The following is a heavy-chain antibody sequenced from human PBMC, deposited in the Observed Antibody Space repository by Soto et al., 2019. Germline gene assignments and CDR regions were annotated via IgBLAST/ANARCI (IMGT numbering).Heavy chain of an antibody. CDR2: IYYSGST. CDR3: ARRRDGYNFDY. V-gene: IGHV4-59*08. Sequence: QVQLQESGPGLVKPSETLSLTCTVSGGSISSYYWRWIRQPPGKGLEWIGYIYYSGSTNYNPSLKSRVTISVDTSTNQFSLNLSSVTAADTAVYYCARRRDGYNFDYWGQGTLVTVSS. D-gene: IGHD5-12*01. CDR1: GGSISSYY. J-gene: IGHJ4*02.